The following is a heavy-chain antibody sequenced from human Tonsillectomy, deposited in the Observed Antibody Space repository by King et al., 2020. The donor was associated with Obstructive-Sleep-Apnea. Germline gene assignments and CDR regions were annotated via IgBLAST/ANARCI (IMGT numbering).Heavy chain of an antibody. CDR1: GGSISSYY. D-gene: IGHD2-15*01. CDR2: IYYSGST. CDR3: ARLTDIVVVVADPYFDY. V-gene: IGHV4-59*01. J-gene: IGHJ4*02. Sequence: VQLQESGPGLVKPSETLSLTCTVSGGSISSYYWSWIRQPPGKGLEWIGYIYYSGSTNYNPSLKIRVTISVDTSQTQFSLKLSSVPAADTAVYYCARLTDIVVVVADPYFDYWGQGTLVTVSS.